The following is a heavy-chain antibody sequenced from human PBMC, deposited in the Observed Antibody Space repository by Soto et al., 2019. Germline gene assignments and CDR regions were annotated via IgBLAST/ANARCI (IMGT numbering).Heavy chain of an antibody. V-gene: IGHV4-4*09. J-gene: IGHJ4*02. CDR3: ARGPTKEKVDS. CDR1: GGSFSSYS. CDR2: IHNSGSP. Sequence: SETLSLTCTVSGGSFSSYSMNWVRQSPGKGLEWIGHIHNSGSPYNDPSLKSRVTISADTSMNQFSLALTSVTAADTAMYYCARGPTKEKVDSWGQGILVTVSS.